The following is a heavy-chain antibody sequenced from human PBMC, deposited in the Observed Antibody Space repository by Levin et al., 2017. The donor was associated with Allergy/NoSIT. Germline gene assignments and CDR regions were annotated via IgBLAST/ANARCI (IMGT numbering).Heavy chain of an antibody. D-gene: IGHD5/OR15-5a*01. Sequence: SLTTTTMGVGWIRPPPGEALEWLALIYWDDEKRYSPSLKNRLTITKDTSKNQVVLTMTNMDPVDTATYFCARLYTVSTFDYWGQGTLVTVSS. CDR1: SLTTTTMG. CDR3: ARLYTVSTFDY. V-gene: IGHV2-5*02. J-gene: IGHJ4*02. CDR2: IYWDDEK.